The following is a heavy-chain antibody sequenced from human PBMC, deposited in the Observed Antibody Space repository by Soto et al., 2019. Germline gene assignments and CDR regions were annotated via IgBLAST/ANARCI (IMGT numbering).Heavy chain of an antibody. J-gene: IGHJ6*03. V-gene: IGHV3-9*01. CDR3: AKSNSNYYYYYMDV. CDR2: ISWNSGSI. Sequence: GGSLRLSCAASGFTFDDYAMHWVRQAPGKGLEWVSGISWNSGSIGYADSVKGRFTISRDNAKNSLYLQMNSLRAEDTALYYCAKSNSNYYYYYMDVWGKGTTVTVSS. D-gene: IGHD4-4*01. CDR1: GFTFDDYA.